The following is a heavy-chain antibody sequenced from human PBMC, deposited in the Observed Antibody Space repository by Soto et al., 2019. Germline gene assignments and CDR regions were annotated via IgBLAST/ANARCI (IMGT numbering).Heavy chain of an antibody. V-gene: IGHV3-11*01. J-gene: IGHJ6*03. CDR2: ISSSGSTI. CDR1: GFTFSDYY. D-gene: IGHD3-3*01. CDR3: ARDSGYDFWSGYLRGDYMDA. Sequence: GGSLRLSCAASGFTFSDYYMSWIRQAPGKGLEWVSYISSSGSTIYYADSVKGRFTISRDNAKNSLYLQMNSLRAEDTAVYYCARDSGYDFWSGYLRGDYMDAWGKGTTVTVSS.